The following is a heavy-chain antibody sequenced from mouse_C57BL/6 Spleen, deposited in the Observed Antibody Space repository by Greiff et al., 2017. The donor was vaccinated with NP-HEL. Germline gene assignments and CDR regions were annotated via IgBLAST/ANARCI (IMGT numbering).Heavy chain of an antibody. J-gene: IGHJ4*01. Sequence: EVMLVESGGGLVQPGGSMTLSCVASGFTFSNYWMNWVRQSPEKGLEWVAQIRLKSDNYATHYAESVKGRFTISRDDSKSSVYLQMNNLRAEDTGIYYCTGPYYYGSSLYYYAMDYWGQGTSVTVSS. CDR1: GFTFSNYW. V-gene: IGHV6-3*01. CDR3: TGPYYYGSSLYYYAMDY. CDR2: IRLKSDNYAT. D-gene: IGHD1-1*01.